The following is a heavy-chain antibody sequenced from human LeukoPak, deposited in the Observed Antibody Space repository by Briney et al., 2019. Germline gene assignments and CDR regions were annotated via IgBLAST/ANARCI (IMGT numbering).Heavy chain of an antibody. CDR3: ARGRGRMVPPLRAFDI. Sequence: SETLSLTCAVYGGSFSGYYWSWIRQPPGKWLEWIGEINHSGSTNYNPSLKSRFTISVATSKNQFSLKLSSVTAADTAVYYCARGRGRMVPPLRAFDIWGQGTMVTVYS. D-gene: IGHD2-2*01. J-gene: IGHJ3*02. V-gene: IGHV4-34*01. CDR1: GGSFSGYY. CDR2: INHSGST.